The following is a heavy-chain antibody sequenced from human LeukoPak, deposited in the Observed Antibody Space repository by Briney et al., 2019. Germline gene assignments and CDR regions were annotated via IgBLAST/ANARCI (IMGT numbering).Heavy chain of an antibody. CDR2: ISYDGSNK. Sequence: GGYLRLYCAASGFTFSSYAMHWVRQAQGKGREGGAVISYDGSNKDYADSVKGRFTISRDNSKNTLYLQMNSLRAEDTAVYYCAREGAYYDSSGYYAGAFDIWGQGTMVTVSS. V-gene: IGHV3-30*04. CDR1: GFTFSSYA. CDR3: AREGAYYDSSGYYAGAFDI. J-gene: IGHJ3*02. D-gene: IGHD3-22*01.